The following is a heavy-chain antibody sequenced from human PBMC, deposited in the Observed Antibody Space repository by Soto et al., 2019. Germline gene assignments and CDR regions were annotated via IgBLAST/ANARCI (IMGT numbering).Heavy chain of an antibody. D-gene: IGHD4-17*01. J-gene: IGHJ2*01. V-gene: IGHV1-24*01. CDR2: FDPEDGET. Sequence: GASVKVSCKVSGYTLTELSMHWVRQAPGKGLEWMGGFDPEDGETIYAQKFQGRATMTEDTSTDTAYMELSSLRSEDTAVYYCATAAHYGGNSGWYFDLWGRGTLVTVSS. CDR3: ATAAHYGGNSGWYFDL. CDR1: GYTLTELS.